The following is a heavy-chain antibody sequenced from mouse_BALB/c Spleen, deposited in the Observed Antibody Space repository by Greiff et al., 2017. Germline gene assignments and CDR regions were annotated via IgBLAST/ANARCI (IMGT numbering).Heavy chain of an antibody. CDR3: TRGTTLGY. CDR2: IYPGDGDT. J-gene: IGHJ2*01. Sequence: QVQLQQSGPELVKPGASVKISCKASGYAFSSSWMNWVKQRPGQGLEWIGRIYPGDGDTNYNGKFKGKATLTVDTSSSTAYMQLSSLTSEDSAVYYCTRGTTLGYWGQGTTLTVSS. CDR1: GYAFSSSW. V-gene: IGHV1-82*01. D-gene: IGHD1-1*01.